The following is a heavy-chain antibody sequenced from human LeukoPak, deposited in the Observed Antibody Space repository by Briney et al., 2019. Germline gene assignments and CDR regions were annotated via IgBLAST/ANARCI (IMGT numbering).Heavy chain of an antibody. CDR1: GGSISVHY. J-gene: IGHJ6*04. CDR2: ISASGST. D-gene: IGHD3-10*01. Sequence: SETLSLTCTVSGGSISVHYCSWIRQPAGKGLEWIGHISASGSTNYNPSLKSRVTMSVDTSKNQFSVRLNSVTAADTAVYYCARFGYYGSGRFMDVWGKGTTVIVSS. V-gene: IGHV4-4*07. CDR3: ARFGYYGSGRFMDV.